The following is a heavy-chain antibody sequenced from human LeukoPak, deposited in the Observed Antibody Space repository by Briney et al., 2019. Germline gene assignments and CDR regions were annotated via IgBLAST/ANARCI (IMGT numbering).Heavy chain of an antibody. J-gene: IGHJ4*02. Sequence: GGSLRLSCAASGFTFSSYSMNWVRQAPGKGLDWVSSISSSSSYIYYADSVKGRFTISRDNAKNSLYLQMNSLRAEDTAVYYCARIGRILTYDYWGQGTLVTVSS. V-gene: IGHV3-21*01. CDR1: GFTFSSYS. CDR3: ARIGRILTYDY. D-gene: IGHD3-9*01. CDR2: ISSSSSYI.